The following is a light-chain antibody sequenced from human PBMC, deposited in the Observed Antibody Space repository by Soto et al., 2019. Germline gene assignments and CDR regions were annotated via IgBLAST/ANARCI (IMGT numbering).Light chain of an antibody. CDR1: QGISSF. CDR3: QKYNSGPPT. CDR2: SAS. V-gene: IGKV1-27*01. J-gene: IGKJ4*01. Sequence: DVQMTQSPSSLSASLGDRVTITCRASQGISSFLACYQQLPGKVPKLLIYSASTLQSGVPSRFSGSGSGTDFTLTISSLQPEDVAIYYCQKYNSGPPTFGGGTKVDIK.